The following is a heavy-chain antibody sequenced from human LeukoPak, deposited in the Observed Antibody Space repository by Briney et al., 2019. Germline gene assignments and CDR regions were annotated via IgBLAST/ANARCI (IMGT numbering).Heavy chain of an antibody. CDR3: ARGFNILDY. CDR2: GTHDGVT. V-gene: IGHV4-34*01. Sequence: SETLSLTCAVHGGSLSGNYWSWIRQPPGKGLEWIGQGTHDGVTTYNPSLKSRVTISVDTPRNQVSLKVTSLTAADTAEYYCARGFNILDYWGQGSLVTVSS. J-gene: IGHJ4*02. CDR1: GGSLSGNY.